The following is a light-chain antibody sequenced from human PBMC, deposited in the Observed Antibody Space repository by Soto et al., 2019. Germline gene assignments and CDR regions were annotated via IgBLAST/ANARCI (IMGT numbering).Light chain of an antibody. V-gene: IGKV1-5*01. CDR2: DAS. J-gene: IGKJ4*01. CDR3: QQYNSYSLT. CDR1: PSISSW. Sequence: DIPMTQSPSTLSASVGDRVTITCRASPSISSWLAWYQQKPGKAPKLLIYDASSLGSGVPSRFSGSGSGTEFTLTISSLQPDDFATYYCQQYNSYSLTFGGGTKVAIK.